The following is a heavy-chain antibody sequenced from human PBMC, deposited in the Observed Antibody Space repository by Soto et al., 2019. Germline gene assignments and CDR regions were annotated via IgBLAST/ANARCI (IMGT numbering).Heavy chain of an antibody. CDR1: GFTFSNCA. D-gene: IGHD6-13*01. V-gene: IGHV3-23*01. Sequence: LRLLCAASGFTFSNCAVTWVRQAPGKGLEWASTISGSGGSTYYADSVKGRFTISRDNSKNTLYLQMNSLRAEDTAVYYCAKDQGSSWYEIDYWGQGTLVTVSS. CDR2: ISGSGGST. CDR3: AKDQGSSWYEIDY. J-gene: IGHJ4*02.